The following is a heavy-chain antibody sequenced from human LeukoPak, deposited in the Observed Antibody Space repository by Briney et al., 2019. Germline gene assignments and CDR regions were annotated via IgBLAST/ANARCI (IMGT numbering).Heavy chain of an antibody. V-gene: IGHV3-33*01. CDR1: GFTFSSYG. Sequence: PGRSLRLSCAASGFTFSSYGMHWVRQAPGKGLEWVAVIWYDGSNKYYADSVKGRFTISRDNSKNTLYLQMNSLRDEDTAVYYCAGAVGATNYWGQGTLVTVSS. D-gene: IGHD1-26*01. CDR3: AGAVGATNY. CDR2: IWYDGSNK. J-gene: IGHJ4*02.